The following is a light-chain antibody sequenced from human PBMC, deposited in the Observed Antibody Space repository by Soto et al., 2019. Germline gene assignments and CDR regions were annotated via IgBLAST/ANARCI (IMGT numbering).Light chain of an antibody. CDR1: QSLTNPY. CDR2: DIS. J-gene: IGKJ5*01. V-gene: IGKV3-20*01. Sequence: ENVLTQSPGTLSLSPGYISTLFCRARQSLTNPYIDWYQQKPGKAPRLLIYDISSRATGIPERLSGSVYGTDLTITITRLETEDFEVFYCQQYGSSEIIFGQGTRLEIK. CDR3: QQYGSSEII.